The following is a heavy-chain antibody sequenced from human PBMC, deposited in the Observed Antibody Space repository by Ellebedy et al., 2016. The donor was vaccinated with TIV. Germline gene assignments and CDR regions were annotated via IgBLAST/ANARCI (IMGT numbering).Heavy chain of an antibody. V-gene: IGHV1-46*04. CDR1: GYTFTSYY. CDR2: INPSGGST. Sequence: ASVKVSCKASGYTFTSYYMHWARQAPGQGLEWMGIINPSGGSTSYAQKLQGRVTMTRDTSTSTVYMELSSLRSEDTAVYYCASSLGRLDAFDIWGQGTMVTVSS. J-gene: IGHJ3*02. CDR3: ASSLGRLDAFDI.